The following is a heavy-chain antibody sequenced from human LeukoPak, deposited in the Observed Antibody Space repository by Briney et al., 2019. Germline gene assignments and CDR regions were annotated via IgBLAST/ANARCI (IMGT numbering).Heavy chain of an antibody. CDR1: GFTFTIYA. CDR3: AKSGRARSDWSRERLDS. Sequence: GGSLRLSCAASGFTFTIYAMRGVRQAPGKGLELVSSICGSGDSTYFADSVKGLFTISRDSSNNTVYLHMNSLRAADTALYYCAKSGRARSDWSRERLDSWGQGTLVTVSS. V-gene: IGHV3-23*01. CDR2: ICGSGDST. D-gene: IGHD3-9*01. J-gene: IGHJ4*02.